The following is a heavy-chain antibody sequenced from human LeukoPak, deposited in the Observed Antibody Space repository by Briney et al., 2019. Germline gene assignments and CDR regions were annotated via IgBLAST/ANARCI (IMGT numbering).Heavy chain of an antibody. Sequence: PGGSLRLSCAASGFTFSTYWMHWVRQVPGKGVVWVSRVNGDGSSTSYADSVKGRFTISRDNAKNTLYLQMNSLRAEDTAVYYCARSSRGDAINFDSWGQGTLVTVSS. CDR2: VNGDGSST. CDR1: GFTFSTYW. J-gene: IGHJ4*02. CDR3: ARSSRGDAINFDS. V-gene: IGHV3-74*01. D-gene: IGHD2-21*02.